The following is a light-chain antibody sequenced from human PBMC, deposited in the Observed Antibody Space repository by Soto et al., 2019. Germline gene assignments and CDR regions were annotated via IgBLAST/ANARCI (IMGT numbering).Light chain of an antibody. CDR2: AAS. V-gene: IGKV1-27*01. CDR3: QKYNSAPLT. Sequence: DLQMTQSPSSLSASVGDRVTITCRASQGISHYLAWYQQKPGKVPKLLIYAASTLQSGVPSRFSGSGSGTDFTLTIGGLQPEDVATYYCQKYNSAPLTFGGGTKVEIK. CDR1: QGISHY. J-gene: IGKJ4*01.